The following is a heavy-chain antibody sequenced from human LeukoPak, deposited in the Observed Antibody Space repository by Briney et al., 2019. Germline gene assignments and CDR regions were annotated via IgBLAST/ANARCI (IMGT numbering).Heavy chain of an antibody. Sequence: GGSLRLSCAVSGFTFSNYWMHRVRQAPGKGLVWVSRINTDGSTATNADSVKGRFISSRDNAKNTLYLQMNSLRDEDTAVYYCARAGGDYLDWYFDLWGRGTLVTVSS. CDR1: GFTFSNYW. J-gene: IGHJ2*01. D-gene: IGHD4-17*01. CDR2: INTDGSTA. CDR3: ARAGGDYLDWYFDL. V-gene: IGHV3-74*01.